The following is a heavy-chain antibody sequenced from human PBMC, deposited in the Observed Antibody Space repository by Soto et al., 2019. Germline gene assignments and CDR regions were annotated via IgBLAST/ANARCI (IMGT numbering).Heavy chain of an antibody. V-gene: IGHV1-2*04. CDR1: GYTFTDYY. CDR3: ARSGAAAGKGYYYQYYGMDV. J-gene: IGHJ6*02. Sequence: QVQLVQSGAEVKKPGASVKVSCQASGYTFTDYYMHWVRQAPGQGLEWMGWINPNSGGTNYAQKFQGWITMTRDTSISTAYMELSRLRSDDTAVYYCARSGAAAGKGYYYQYYGMDVWGQGTTVTVSS. CDR2: INPNSGGT. D-gene: IGHD6-13*01.